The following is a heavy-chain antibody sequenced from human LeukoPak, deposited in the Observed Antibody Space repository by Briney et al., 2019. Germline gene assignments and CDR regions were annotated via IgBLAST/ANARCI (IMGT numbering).Heavy chain of an antibody. CDR2: IKQDGSEK. CDR3: VRGPHIAATSY. D-gene: IGHD6-25*01. J-gene: IGHJ4*02. Sequence: GGSLRLSCVASGFSFNNYRMTWVRQAPGKGLEWVANIKQDGSEKQYVDSVKGRFAIPRDNAKKSLYLQINTLRAEDTAVYYCVRGPHIAATSYWGQGTLVTVSS. CDR1: GFSFNNYR. V-gene: IGHV3-7*03.